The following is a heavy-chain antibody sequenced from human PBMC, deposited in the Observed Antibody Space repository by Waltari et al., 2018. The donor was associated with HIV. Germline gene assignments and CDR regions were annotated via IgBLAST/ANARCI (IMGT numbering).Heavy chain of an antibody. D-gene: IGHD3-22*01. CDR3: ARTMRLAGYYNGMDV. J-gene: IGHJ6*02. CDR1: GDTFSKYA. Sequence: QVQLVQSGAEVRTPGSSVKVSCKTSGDTFSKYAITWVRQAPGQGLEWMGRIIPMFATTHYAQHFQDRVTISADETTGTAYMELSRLRSQDTAVYYCARTMRLAGYYNGMDVWGQGTTVTVS. CDR2: IIPMFATT. V-gene: IGHV1-69*18.